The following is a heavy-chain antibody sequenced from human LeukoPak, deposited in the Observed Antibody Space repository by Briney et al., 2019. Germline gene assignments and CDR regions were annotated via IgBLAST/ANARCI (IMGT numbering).Heavy chain of an antibody. Sequence: SETLSLTCTVSGGSISSYYWSWIRQPPGKGLEWIGYMYYSGSTNYNPSLKSRVTISVDTSKNQFSLKVSSVTAADTAVYYCAARGEYYYDSSGYPHYFDYWGQGTLVTVSS. V-gene: IGHV4-59*01. D-gene: IGHD3-22*01. CDR3: AARGEYYYDSSGYPHYFDY. J-gene: IGHJ4*02. CDR1: GGSISSYY. CDR2: MYYSGST.